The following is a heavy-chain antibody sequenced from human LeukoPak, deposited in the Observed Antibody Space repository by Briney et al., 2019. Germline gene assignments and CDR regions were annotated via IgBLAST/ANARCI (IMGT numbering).Heavy chain of an antibody. D-gene: IGHD1-26*01. Sequence: SETLSLTCTVSGGSISSSSYYWGWIRQPPGKGLEWIGSSYYSGSTYYNPSLKSRVTISVDTSKNQFSLKLSSVTAADTAVYYCARHGSKRSAVGAIRYWGQGTLVTVSS. J-gene: IGHJ4*02. CDR1: GGSISSSSYY. CDR3: ARHGSKRSAVGAIRY. V-gene: IGHV4-39*01. CDR2: SYYSGST.